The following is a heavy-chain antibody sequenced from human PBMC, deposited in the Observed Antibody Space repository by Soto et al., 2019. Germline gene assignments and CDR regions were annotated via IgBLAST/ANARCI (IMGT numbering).Heavy chain of an antibody. D-gene: IGHD4-17*01. J-gene: IGHJ4*02. CDR1: GLTFSNYA. CDR2: ISYDGTNR. CDR3: ARESSSTVTTGGGGSAKDY. Sequence: QVHLVESGGGMVQPGRSLRLSGAASGLTFSNYAMHWVRQAPGKGLEWVAFISYDGTNRCYPDSVKGRFTISRDNSKNTVYLQMNSLKTEDTAVYYCARESSSTVTTGGGGSAKDYWGQGTLVTVSS. V-gene: IGHV3-30-3*01.